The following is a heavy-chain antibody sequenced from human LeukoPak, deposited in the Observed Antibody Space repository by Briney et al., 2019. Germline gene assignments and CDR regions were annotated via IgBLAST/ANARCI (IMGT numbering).Heavy chain of an antibody. V-gene: IGHV4-39*07. Sequence: SETLSLTCTVSGGSISSSSYYWGWIRQPPGKGLEWIGSICYSGSTYYNPSLKSRVTISVDTSKNQFSLKLSSVTAADTAVYYCARFSGGLKSFDYWGQGTLVTVSS. J-gene: IGHJ4*02. D-gene: IGHD2-15*01. CDR2: ICYSGST. CDR3: ARFSGGLKSFDY. CDR1: GGSISSSSYY.